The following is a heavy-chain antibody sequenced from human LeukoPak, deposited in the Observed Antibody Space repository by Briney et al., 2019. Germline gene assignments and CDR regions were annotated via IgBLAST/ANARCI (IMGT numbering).Heavy chain of an antibody. CDR1: GFTFSSYA. CDR3: AKDTSIGKYCTNGVCSPFDY. CDR2: ISDSGDYT. J-gene: IGHJ4*02. V-gene: IGHV3-23*01. Sequence: GGSLRLSCAGSGFTFSSYAMSWVRQAPGQGLEWVSVISDSGDYTSYADSVRGRFTISRDNSRNTLYLQMSSLRPEDTAVYYCAKDTSIGKYCTNGVCSPFDYWGQGTLVTVSS. D-gene: IGHD2-8*01.